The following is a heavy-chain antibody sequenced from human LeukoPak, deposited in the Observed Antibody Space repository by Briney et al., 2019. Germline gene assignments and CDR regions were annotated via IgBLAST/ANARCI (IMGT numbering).Heavy chain of an antibody. Sequence: SETLSLTCAVYGGSFSGYYWSWIRQPPGKGLEWIGEINHSGSTNYNPSLKSRVTISVDTSKNQFSLKLSSVTAADTAVYYCARTQEYQLLLNYYYYGMDVWGQGTTVTVSS. CDR2: INHSGST. CDR1: GGSFSGYY. V-gene: IGHV4-34*01. J-gene: IGHJ6*02. D-gene: IGHD2-2*01. CDR3: ARTQEYQLLLNYYYYGMDV.